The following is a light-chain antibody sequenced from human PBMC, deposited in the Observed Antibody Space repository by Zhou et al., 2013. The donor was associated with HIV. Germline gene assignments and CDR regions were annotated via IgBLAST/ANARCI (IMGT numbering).Light chain of an antibody. CDR1: QSVNRN. CDR3: QQYGSSRIT. CDR2: GAS. V-gene: IGKV3-20*01. Sequence: EIVMTQYPATLSVSPGERVTLYCRASQSVNRNLAWYQQKPGQAPRLLIYGASSRATGIPDRFSGSGSGTDFTLTISRLEPEDFAVYYCQQYGSSRITFGQGTRLEIK. J-gene: IGKJ5*01.